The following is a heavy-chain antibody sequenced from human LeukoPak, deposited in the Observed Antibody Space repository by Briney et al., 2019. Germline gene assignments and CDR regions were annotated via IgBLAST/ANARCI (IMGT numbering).Heavy chain of an antibody. CDR1: DDSITMYY. J-gene: IGHJ5*02. CDR2: IYTSGST. D-gene: IGHD3-10*01. CDR3: AGRAYGSGRRSCFDP. V-gene: IGHV4-4*07. Sequence: SETLSLTCSVSDDSITMYYWTWIRQPAGKGLEWIWRIYTSGSTNYNPSLKSRVTISLDTSKNQFSLKLSSVTAADTAVYYCAGRAYGSGRRSCFDPWGQGTLGTVSS.